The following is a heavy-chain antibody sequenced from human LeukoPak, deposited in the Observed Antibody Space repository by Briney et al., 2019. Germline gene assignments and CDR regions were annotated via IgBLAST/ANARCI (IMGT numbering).Heavy chain of an antibody. CDR2: IWYDGSHK. CDR3: ARDRGYSSTWSFGKHYYMDV. D-gene: IGHD6-13*01. CDR1: GFTFSSYG. Sequence: GGSLRLSCAASGFTFSSYGMYWVRQAPGKGLEWVAVIWYDGSHKSYANSVKGRFTISRDNPRNILYLHMNSLRADDTAVYYCARDRGYSSTWSFGKHYYMDVWGKGTTVTVSS. V-gene: IGHV3-33*07. J-gene: IGHJ6*03.